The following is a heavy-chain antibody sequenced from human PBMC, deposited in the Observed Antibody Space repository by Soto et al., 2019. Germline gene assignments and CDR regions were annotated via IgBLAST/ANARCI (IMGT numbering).Heavy chain of an antibody. V-gene: IGHV4-61*01. Sequence: SETMSLTCTVCGDPLNSGSYYWSGIRQSRGKRLEWIAYIFDTGTTKYNPSLKSRVNISVDTSKKQCSLRLTSVTAADTAVYYCARAASPYFDLLYAFHPWGQGTLVT. J-gene: IGHJ5*02. CDR2: IFDTGTT. CDR3: ARAASPYFDLLYAFHP. CDR1: GDPLNSGSYY. D-gene: IGHD3-9*01.